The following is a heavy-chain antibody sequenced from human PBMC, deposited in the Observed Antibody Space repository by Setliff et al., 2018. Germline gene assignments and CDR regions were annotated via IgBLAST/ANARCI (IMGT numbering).Heavy chain of an antibody. CDR1: GESIRSNNW. D-gene: IGHD1-1*01. J-gene: IGHJ4*02. CDR3: ARTGTYRYFDY. CDR2: IYQSGTT. Sequence: PSETLSLTCTVSGESIRSNNWWNWVRQPPGKGLEWIGDIYQSGTTNYNPSPKSRVTISVDTSKNQFSLKLSSVTAADTAVYYCARTGTYRYFDYWGQGTLVTVS. V-gene: IGHV4-4*02.